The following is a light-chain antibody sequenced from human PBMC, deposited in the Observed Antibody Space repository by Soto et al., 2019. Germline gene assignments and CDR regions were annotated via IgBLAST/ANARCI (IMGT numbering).Light chain of an antibody. J-gene: IGLJ1*01. CDR1: SSDVGGYNY. CDR3: GSYSRSNSV. Sequence: QSALTQPASVSGSPGQSITISCTGTSSDVGGYNYVSWYQQHPGKAPKLIIYDVSNRPSGVSNRFSGSKSGNTASLTISGLQAEDEADYYCGSYSRSNSVFGTGTKVTV. V-gene: IGLV2-14*03. CDR2: DVS.